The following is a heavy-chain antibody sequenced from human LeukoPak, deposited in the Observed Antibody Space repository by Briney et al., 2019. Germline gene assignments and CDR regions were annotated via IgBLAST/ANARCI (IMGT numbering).Heavy chain of an antibody. D-gene: IGHD5-12*01. CDR3: AIQWPYAFDI. CDR1: GYTFTNYY. CDR2: VNPSGDST. Sequence: ASVKVSCKASGYTFTNYYMHWVRQAPGQGLEWMGVVNPSGDSTSYAQRFQGRLTVTRDLSTTTAYMELSSLRSEDTAVYYCAIQWPYAFDIWGQGTMVTVSS. V-gene: IGHV1-46*01. J-gene: IGHJ3*02.